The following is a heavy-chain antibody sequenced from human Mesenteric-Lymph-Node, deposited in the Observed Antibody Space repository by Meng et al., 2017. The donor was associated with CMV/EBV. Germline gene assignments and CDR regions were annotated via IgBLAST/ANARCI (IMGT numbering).Heavy chain of an antibody. CDR3: ARARGNQLLSYFDY. D-gene: IGHD2-2*01. V-gene: IGHV5-51*01. J-gene: IGHJ4*02. CDR1: GYSFTTYW. CDR2: IYPGDSET. Sequence: GSGYSFTTYWIGWLRQMPGKGLEWMGIIYPGDSETRYSPSFQGQFTISADKSITTAYLQWSSLRASDTAIYYCARARGNQLLSYFDYWGQGTLVTVSS.